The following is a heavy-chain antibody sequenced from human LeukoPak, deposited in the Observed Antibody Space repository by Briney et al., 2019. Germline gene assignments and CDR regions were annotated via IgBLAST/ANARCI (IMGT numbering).Heavy chain of an antibody. V-gene: IGHV7-4-1*02. CDR1: GYTFTSYY. Sequence: GASVKVSCKASGYTFTSYYMHWVRQAPGQGLEWMGWINTNTGNPMYAQGFTGRLVFSLDTSVSTAYLQISSLKAEDTAVYYCARGPGIVGAGGAFSIWGQGTMVTVSS. CDR2: INTNTGNP. J-gene: IGHJ3*02. D-gene: IGHD1-26*01. CDR3: ARGPGIVGAGGAFSI.